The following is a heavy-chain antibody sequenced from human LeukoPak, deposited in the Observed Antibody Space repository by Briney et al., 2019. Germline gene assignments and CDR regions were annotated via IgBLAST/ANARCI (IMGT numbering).Heavy chain of an antibody. CDR1: GFTLSNYG. CDR3: ARESSGGWYFDY. V-gene: IGHV3-30*02. Sequence: QPGGSLRLSCVASGFTLSNYGMHWVRQAPGKGPEWVSFIRYDSSNKYYVDSVKGRFTISRDNSKNSLYLQMNSLRAEDTAVYYCARESSGGWYFDYWGQGTLVTVSS. J-gene: IGHJ4*02. CDR2: IRYDSSNK. D-gene: IGHD6-19*01.